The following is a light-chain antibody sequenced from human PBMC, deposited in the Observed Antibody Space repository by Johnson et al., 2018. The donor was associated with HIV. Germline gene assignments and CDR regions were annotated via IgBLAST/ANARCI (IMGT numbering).Light chain of an antibody. CDR1: SSNIANNY. CDR2: DNN. V-gene: IGLV1-51*01. Sequence: VLTQPPSVSSAPGQKVTISCSGSSSNIANNYVSWYQQIPGTAPKLLIYDNNKRPSGIPDRFSGSKSGTSATLGITGLQTGDEADYYCGTWDSSLSAGEVFGTGTKVTVL. J-gene: IGLJ1*01. CDR3: GTWDSSLSAGEV.